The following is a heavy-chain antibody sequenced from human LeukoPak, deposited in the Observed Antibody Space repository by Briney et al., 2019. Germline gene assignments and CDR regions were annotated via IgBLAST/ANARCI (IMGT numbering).Heavy chain of an antibody. J-gene: IGHJ4*02. CDR1: GFTFSSYA. Sequence: GRSLRLSCATSGFTFSSYAMNWVRQAPGKGLEWVSYISSSSSTIYYADSVKGRFTISRDNAKNSLYLQMNSLRAEDTAVYYCARDSYGNFDYWGQGTLVTVSS. V-gene: IGHV3-48*01. D-gene: IGHD1-26*01. CDR3: ARDSYGNFDY. CDR2: ISSSSSTI.